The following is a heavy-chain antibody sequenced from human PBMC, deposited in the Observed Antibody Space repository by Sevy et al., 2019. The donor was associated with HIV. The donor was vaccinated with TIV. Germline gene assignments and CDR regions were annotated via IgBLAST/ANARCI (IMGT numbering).Heavy chain of an antibody. D-gene: IGHD3-3*01. J-gene: IGHJ5*02. V-gene: IGHV3-23*01. CDR3: AKETASGYLP. CDR2: ISVSGGYT. CDR1: GSTFNTYV. Sequence: GGSLRLSCVASGSTFNTYVMTWVRQAPGKGLEWVSTISVSGGYTYYADSVKGRFTISRDSSKNTGDLLMISLRAEDTAVYYCAKETASGYLPWGQGTLVTVSS.